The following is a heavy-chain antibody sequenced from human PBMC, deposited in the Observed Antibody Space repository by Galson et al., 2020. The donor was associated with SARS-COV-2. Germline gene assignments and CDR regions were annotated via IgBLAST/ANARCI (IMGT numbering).Heavy chain of an antibody. CDR2: ISYDGNNK. D-gene: IGHD6-19*01. CDR1: GFTFSSYA. J-gene: IGHJ4*02. V-gene: IGHV3-30*04. CDR3: ARDRSGWYVDY. Sequence: GESLKISCAASGFTFSSYAMHWVRQAPGKGLEWVAVISYDGNNKYYADSVKGRFTISRDNSKNTLYLQMNSLRAEDTAVYYCARDRSGWYVDYWGQGTLVTVSS.